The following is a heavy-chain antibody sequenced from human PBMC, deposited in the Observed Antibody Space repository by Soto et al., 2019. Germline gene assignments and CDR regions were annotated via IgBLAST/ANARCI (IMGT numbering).Heavy chain of an antibody. CDR3: AKGTSSEFLLSFDD. V-gene: IGHV3-23*01. CDR1: GFPSSTYGFSTYA. Sequence: PGGSLRLSCLASGFPSSTYGFSTYAMTWVRQPPGKGLEWVSVITGSGGHSYYADSVKGRFTISRDNSRNTLFLQMGSLRADDTAVYFCAKGTSSEFLLSFDDWGHGTLVTVSS. J-gene: IGHJ4*01. D-gene: IGHD3-10*01. CDR2: ITGSGGHS.